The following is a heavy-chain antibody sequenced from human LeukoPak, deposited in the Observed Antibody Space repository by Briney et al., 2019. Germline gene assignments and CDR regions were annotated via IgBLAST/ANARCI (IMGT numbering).Heavy chain of an antibody. Sequence: GGSLRLSCAASGFTVSSNYMSWVRQAPGKGLEWVSVIYSGGSTYYADSVKGRFTISRDNSKNTLYLQMYSLRAEDTAVYYCARGRKYCSSTSCYAPYYYYMDVWGKGTTVTISS. V-gene: IGHV3-53*01. D-gene: IGHD2-2*01. CDR3: ARGRKYCSSTSCYAPYYYYMDV. J-gene: IGHJ6*03. CDR1: GFTVSSNY. CDR2: IYSGGST.